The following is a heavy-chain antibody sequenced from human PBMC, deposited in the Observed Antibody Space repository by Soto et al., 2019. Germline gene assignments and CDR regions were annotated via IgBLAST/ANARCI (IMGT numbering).Heavy chain of an antibody. V-gene: IGHV3-30*18. CDR1: GFTFSSYG. J-gene: IGHJ6*03. Sequence: QVQLVESGGGVVQPGRSLRLSCAASGFTFSSYGMHWVRQAPGKGLEWVAVISYDGSNKYYADSVKGRFTISRDNSKNTLYLQMNSLRAEDTAVYYCAKDLCGDSENYYYYYMDVWGKGTTVTVSS. D-gene: IGHD4-17*01. CDR3: AKDLCGDSENYYYYYMDV. CDR2: ISYDGSNK.